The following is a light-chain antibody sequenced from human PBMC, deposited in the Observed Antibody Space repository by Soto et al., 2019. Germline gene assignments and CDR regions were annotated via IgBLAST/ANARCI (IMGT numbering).Light chain of an antibody. Sequence: EIMMTQSPATLSVSPGERATLSCRATQSLSSSSLAWYQQKPGQAPRLLIYDAYNRATGIQDRFSGSGSGTDFTLTIRRLEPEDFAVYYCKQYGRSPVAFGQGTKVDIK. V-gene: IGKV3-20*01. CDR2: DAY. CDR3: KQYGRSPVA. J-gene: IGKJ1*01. CDR1: QSLSSSS.